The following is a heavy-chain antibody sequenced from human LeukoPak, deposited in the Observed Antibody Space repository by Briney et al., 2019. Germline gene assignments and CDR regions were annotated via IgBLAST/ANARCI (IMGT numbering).Heavy chain of an antibody. J-gene: IGHJ4*02. Sequence: ASVKVSCKASGYTFTSYGISWVRQAPGQGLEWMGGISAYNGNTNYAQKLQGRVTMTTDTSTSTAYMELRSLRSDDTAVYYCARGSYGDYVEGDFDYWGQGTLVTASS. V-gene: IGHV1-18*01. CDR2: ISAYNGNT. CDR1: GYTFTSYG. CDR3: ARGSYGDYVEGDFDY. D-gene: IGHD4-17*01.